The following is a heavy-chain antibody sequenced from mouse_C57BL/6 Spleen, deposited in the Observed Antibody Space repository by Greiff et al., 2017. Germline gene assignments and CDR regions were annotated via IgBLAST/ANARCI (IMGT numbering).Heavy chain of an antibody. J-gene: IGHJ2*01. V-gene: IGHV1-15*01. Sequence: VQLQQPGAELVKPGASVKLSCKASGYTFTDYEMHWVKQTPVHGLEWIGAIDPETGGTAYNQKFKGKAILTADKSSSTAYMELRSLTSEDSAVYYCTRLTGTDYWGQGTTLTVSS. CDR1: GYTFTDYE. D-gene: IGHD4-1*01. CDR3: TRLTGTDY. CDR2: IDPETGGT.